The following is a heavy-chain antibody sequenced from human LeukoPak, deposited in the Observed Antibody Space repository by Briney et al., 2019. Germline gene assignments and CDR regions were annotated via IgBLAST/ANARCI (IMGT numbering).Heavy chain of an antibody. CDR3: ARSTYDFWSGYSYNWFDP. V-gene: IGHV4-39*07. CDR1: GGSISSSSYY. CDR2: IYYSGST. Sequence: PSETLSLTCTGSGGSISSSSYYWGWMRQPPGKGLEWIGSIYYSGSTYYNPSLKSRVTISVDTSKNQFSLKLSSVTAADTAVYYCARSTYDFWSGYSYNWFDPWGQGTLVTVSS. D-gene: IGHD3-3*01. J-gene: IGHJ5*02.